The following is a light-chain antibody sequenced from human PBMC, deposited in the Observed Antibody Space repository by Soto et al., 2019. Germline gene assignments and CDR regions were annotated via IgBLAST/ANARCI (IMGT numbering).Light chain of an antibody. Sequence: AIRMTQSPSSFSASTGDRVTITCRASQGISSYLAWYQQKPGKAPKLLIYAASTLQSGVPSRFSGSGSGTDFTLTISCLQSEEFATYYCQQYYSYLFTFGPGTKVDIK. J-gene: IGKJ3*01. CDR3: QQYYSYLFT. CDR1: QGISSY. CDR2: AAS. V-gene: IGKV1-8*01.